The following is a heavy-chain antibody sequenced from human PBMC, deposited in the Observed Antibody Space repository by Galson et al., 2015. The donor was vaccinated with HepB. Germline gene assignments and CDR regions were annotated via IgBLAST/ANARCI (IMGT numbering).Heavy chain of an antibody. CDR1: GYTFTSYA. CDR2: INAGNGNT. J-gene: IGHJ5*02. D-gene: IGHD6-19*01. CDR3: ARDLGIAVAGHKGWFDP. V-gene: IGHV1-3*01. Sequence: SVKVSCKASGYTFTSYAMHWVRQAPGQRLEWMGWINAGNGNTKYSQKFQGRVTITRDTSASTAYMELSSLRSEDTAVYYCARDLGIAVAGHKGWFDPWGHGTLVNASS.